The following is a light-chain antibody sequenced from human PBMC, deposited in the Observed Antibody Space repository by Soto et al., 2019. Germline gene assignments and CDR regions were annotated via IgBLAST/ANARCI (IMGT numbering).Light chain of an antibody. Sequence: IVLTQFPGTLSLSPGERATLSCRASQPVKDNLAWYQQKPGQGPRLLIYGASARALGIPDRFSGSGSGTEFTFTITSLQSEDFAVYYCQQYDQWPVTFGQGTRLEIK. V-gene: IGKV3D-15*01. J-gene: IGKJ5*01. CDR3: QQYDQWPVT. CDR1: QPVKDN. CDR2: GAS.